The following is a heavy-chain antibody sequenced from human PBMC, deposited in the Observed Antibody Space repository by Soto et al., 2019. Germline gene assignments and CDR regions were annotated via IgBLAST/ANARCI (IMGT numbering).Heavy chain of an antibody. V-gene: IGHV1-8*01. J-gene: IGHJ6*02. Sequence: VASVKVSCKASGYTFTSYDINWVRQATGQGLEWMGWMNPNSGNTGYAQKFQGRVTMTRNTSISTAYMELSSLRSEDTAVYYCARSGIFGVVTHYYYYGMDVWGQGTTVTVSS. CDR2: MNPNSGNT. CDR3: ARSGIFGVVTHYYYYGMDV. D-gene: IGHD3-3*01. CDR1: GYTFTSYD.